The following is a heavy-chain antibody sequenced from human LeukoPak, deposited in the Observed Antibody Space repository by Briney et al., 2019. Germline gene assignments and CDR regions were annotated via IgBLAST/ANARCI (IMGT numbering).Heavy chain of an antibody. CDR1: GDTFSTYS. Sequence: SVKVSCKASGDTFSTYSFSRVRQAPGQGLEFMGRIIPMLGITNYAQKFQARVTIIAEKSTNTAYMEFSSLRSEGTAVYYCASPLEGSGSYYLRYWGQGTLLIVSS. J-gene: IGHJ4*02. CDR2: IIPMLGIT. D-gene: IGHD3-10*01. V-gene: IGHV1-69*02. CDR3: ASPLEGSGSYYLRY.